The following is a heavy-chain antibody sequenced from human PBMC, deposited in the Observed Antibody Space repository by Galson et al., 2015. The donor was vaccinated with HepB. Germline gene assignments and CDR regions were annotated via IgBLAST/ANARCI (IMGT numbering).Heavy chain of an antibody. V-gene: IGHV6-1*01. J-gene: IGHJ1*01. CDR2: TCYQSKWYN. CDR3: ARDAYPEYLQP. Sequence: CAISGDSVSSNITSWNWIRHSPSRGLEWLGRTCYQSKWYNDYAVSVRGRITIKPDTSKNQFFLQLNSVTPEDTAVYYCARDAYPEYLQPWGQGTLVTVSS. CDR1: GDSVSSNITS.